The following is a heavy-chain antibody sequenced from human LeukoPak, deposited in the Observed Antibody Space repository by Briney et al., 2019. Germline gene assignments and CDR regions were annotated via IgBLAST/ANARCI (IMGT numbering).Heavy chain of an antibody. CDR2: ITGSGGST. J-gene: IGHJ3*02. V-gene: IGHV3-23*01. CDR3: ARRGDGGRAFDI. Sequence: GGSLRLSCAASGFTFSSHAMSWVRQAPGKGLEWVSAITGSGGSTYYADSVKGRFTISRDNSENTVYLQMNSLRVEDTAMYYCARRGDGGRAFDIWGQGTMVTVSS. D-gene: IGHD2-21*02. CDR1: GFTFSSHA.